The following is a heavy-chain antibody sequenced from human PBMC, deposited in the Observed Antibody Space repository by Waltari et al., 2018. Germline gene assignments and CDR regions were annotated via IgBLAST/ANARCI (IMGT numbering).Heavy chain of an antibody. CDR2: LYWNDEK. D-gene: IGHD2-2*01. V-gene: IGHV2-5*01. Sequence: QITLKESGPTLVKPTQTLTLTCTFSGFSLSTSGVGVGWIRQPPGKALEWLALLYWNDEKRYNTYRKSRLNRTKDTSKNQEGLTMTNMDPVDTATYYCAHVRGVVGPAGGDRYGMDVWGQGTTVTVSS. J-gene: IGHJ6*02. CDR3: AHVRGVVGPAGGDRYGMDV. CDR1: GFSLSTSGVG.